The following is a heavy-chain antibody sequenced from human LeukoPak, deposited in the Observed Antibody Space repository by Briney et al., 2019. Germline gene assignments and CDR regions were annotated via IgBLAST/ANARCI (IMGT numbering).Heavy chain of an antibody. CDR3: ARSDWMRWFDP. CDR1: GGSINNYY. Sequence: SETLSLTCAVSGGSINNYYWSWIRQPPGKGLEWIGYIYYSGSTNYNPSLKSRVTISVDTSKNQFSLKLSSVTAADTAVCYCARSDWMRWFDPWGLGTLVTVSS. J-gene: IGHJ5*02. CDR2: IYYSGST. V-gene: IGHV4-59*08. D-gene: IGHD1-1*01.